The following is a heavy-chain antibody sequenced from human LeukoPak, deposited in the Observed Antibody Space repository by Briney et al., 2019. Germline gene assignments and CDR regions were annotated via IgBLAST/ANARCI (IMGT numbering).Heavy chain of an antibody. J-gene: IGHJ3*01. CDR3: TREGMGTTFSAWFDP. Sequence: GGSLRLSCAASGFSFSSYGMHWVRQAPGKGLEWVAVVSSDGSIDYYADSVRGRFTVSRDNSKNTLYLQVNSLRVEDTAVYYCTREGMGTTFSAWFDPWGQGTMVTVSS. CDR2: VSSDGSID. CDR1: GFSFSSYG. D-gene: IGHD1-7*01. V-gene: IGHV3-30*03.